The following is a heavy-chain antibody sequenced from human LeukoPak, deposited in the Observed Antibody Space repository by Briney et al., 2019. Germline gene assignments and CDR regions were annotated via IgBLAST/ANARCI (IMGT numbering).Heavy chain of an antibody. CDR2: INQDGNAK. Sequence: GGSLRLSCAASGFTFSNYWMSWVRQAPGKGLEWVANINQDGNAKYYVDSVKGRFTISRDNAKNSLYLQMNSLRAENTAVYYCARGTYYYEFWGQGTLVTVSS. V-gene: IGHV3-7*04. D-gene: IGHD3-16*01. CDR3: ARGTYYYEF. J-gene: IGHJ4*02. CDR1: GFTFSNYW.